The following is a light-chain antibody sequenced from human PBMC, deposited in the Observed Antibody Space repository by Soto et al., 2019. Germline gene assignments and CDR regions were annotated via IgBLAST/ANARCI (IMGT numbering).Light chain of an antibody. V-gene: IGKV3-15*01. J-gene: IGKJ4*01. CDR1: QSVYSS. CDR2: GSS. CDR3: QQYNSWPLT. Sequence: EIVMTQSPATLSMSPGERATLSCRARQSVYSSLAWYQQKPGQTPRLLIYGSSTRATGIPARFSGGGSGTEFTLTISSLQSEDFAVYYCQQYNSWPLTFGGGTKVEIK.